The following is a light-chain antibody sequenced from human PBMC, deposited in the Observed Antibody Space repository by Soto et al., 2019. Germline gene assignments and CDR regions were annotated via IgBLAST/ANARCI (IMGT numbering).Light chain of an antibody. CDR1: QSVSSN. CDR3: QQYNNWPLT. J-gene: IGKJ3*01. Sequence: EIVMTQSPATLSVSPGERATLSCRASQSVSSNLAWYQQKPGQALRLLIYGASTRATGIPARFSGSGYGTEFTLTISSLHSEDFAVYYCQQYNNWPLTFGPGTKVDIK. CDR2: GAS. V-gene: IGKV3-15*01.